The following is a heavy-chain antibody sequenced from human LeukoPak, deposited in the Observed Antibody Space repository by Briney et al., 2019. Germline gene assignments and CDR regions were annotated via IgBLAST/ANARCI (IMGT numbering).Heavy chain of an antibody. CDR3: ARGDRDYFNY. J-gene: IGHJ4*02. V-gene: IGHV4-59*08. Sequence: SETLSLTCTVSGGSISGYDGNWIRQPPGKGLEWIAYIFVSGSTDYNPSLKSRVTISVDTSKNQFSLNLSSVTAADAAVYYCARGDRDYFNYWGQGTLVTVSS. CDR1: GGSISGYD. CDR2: IFVSGST.